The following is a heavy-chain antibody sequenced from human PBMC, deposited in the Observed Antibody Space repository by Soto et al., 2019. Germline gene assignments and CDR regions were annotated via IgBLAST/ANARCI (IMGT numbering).Heavy chain of an antibody. V-gene: IGHV3-30*18. CDR2: ISYDGSNK. Sequence: QVQLVESGGGVVQPGRSLRLSCAASGFTFSSYGMHWVRQAPGKGLEWVAVISYDGSNKYYADSVKGRFTISRDNSKNTLYLQMNSLRAEDTAVYYCAKDRGYFAYWGQGTLVTVSS. J-gene: IGHJ4*02. CDR1: GFTFSSYG. CDR3: AKDRGYFAY.